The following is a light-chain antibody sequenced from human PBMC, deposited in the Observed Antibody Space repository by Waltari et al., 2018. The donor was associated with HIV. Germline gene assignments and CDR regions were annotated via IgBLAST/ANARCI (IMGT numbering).Light chain of an antibody. CDR2: GNT. V-gene: IGLV1-40*01. CDR1: RSTLGTGYH. Sequence: QSQLTQPPSVSGAPGQRVTISCTGSRSTLGTGYHVHWYKQVPGTAPKLLIHGNTNRPSGVPDRFSGSKSGTSASLAITGLQAEDEADYYCQSYDNSLGIVFGSGTKVTVL. CDR3: QSYDNSLGIV. J-gene: IGLJ1*01.